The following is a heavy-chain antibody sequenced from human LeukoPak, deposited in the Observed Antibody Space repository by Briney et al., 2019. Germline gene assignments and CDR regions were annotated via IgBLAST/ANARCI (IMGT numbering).Heavy chain of an antibody. V-gene: IGHV3-23*01. CDR2: ISSSGGDT. CDR1: GFSFSSSR. J-gene: IGHJ4*02. D-gene: IGHD4-23*01. Sequence: GGSLRLSCAASGFSFSSSRMSWVRQTPGKGLEWVSGISSSGGDTPYADSVKGRFTISRDNSRNTLYLQMNSLRVEDTAVYYCAKKNSGLHPFDFWGQGTLVTVSS. CDR3: AKKNSGLHPFDF.